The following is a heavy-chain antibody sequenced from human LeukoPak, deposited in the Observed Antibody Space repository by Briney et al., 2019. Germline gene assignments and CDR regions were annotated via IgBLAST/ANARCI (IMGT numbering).Heavy chain of an antibody. V-gene: IGHV4-59*01. CDR3: ARDGTTTIDCSSTSCYEANWFDP. CDR1: GGSISSYY. D-gene: IGHD2-2*01. CDR2: IYYSGST. J-gene: IGHJ5*02. Sequence: TSETLSLTRTVSGGSISSYYWSWIRQPPGKGLEWIGYIYYSGSTNYNPSLKSRVTISVDTSKNQFSLKLSSVTAADTAVYYCARDGTTTIDCSSTSCYEANWFDPWGQGTLVTVSS.